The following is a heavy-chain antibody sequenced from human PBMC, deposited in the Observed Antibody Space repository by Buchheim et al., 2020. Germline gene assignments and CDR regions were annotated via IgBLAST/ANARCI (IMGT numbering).Heavy chain of an antibody. Sequence: EVLLVESGGGLVQPGGSLRLSCATSGFTFSSYWMTWVRRAPGRGLEWVANIKPDGSEMYYVDSVKGRFIISRDNPENSLYLQMNSQRAEDTAVYYCAKEHCSGGSCYVGLDYWGQGTL. J-gene: IGHJ4*02. CDR1: GFTFSSYW. D-gene: IGHD2-15*01. CDR2: IKPDGSEM. CDR3: AKEHCSGGSCYVGLDY. V-gene: IGHV3-7*04.